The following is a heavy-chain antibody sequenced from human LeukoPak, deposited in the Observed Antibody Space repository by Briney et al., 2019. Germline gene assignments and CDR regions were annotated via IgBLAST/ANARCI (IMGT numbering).Heavy chain of an antibody. D-gene: IGHD4-17*01. CDR1: GGSISSSSYY. CDR3: ARDYGVKFDY. CDR2: IYYSGST. Sequence: WETLSLTCTVSGGSISSSSYYWGWIREPPGKGLEWIGSIYYSGSTYYNPSLKSRVTISVDTSKNQFSLKLSSVTAADTAVYYCARDYGVKFDYWGQGTLVTVSS. J-gene: IGHJ4*02. V-gene: IGHV4-39*01.